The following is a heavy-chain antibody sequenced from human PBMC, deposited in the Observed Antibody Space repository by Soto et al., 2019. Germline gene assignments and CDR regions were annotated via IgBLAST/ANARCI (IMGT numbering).Heavy chain of an antibody. Sequence: GGSLRLSCAASGFTFSSYAMHWVRQAPGKGLEWVAVISYDGSNKYYADSVKGRFTISRDNSKNTLYLQMNSLRAEDTAVYYCARQQTKTSYDYVWGSYRYRNYYYGMDVWGQGTTVTVSS. D-gene: IGHD3-16*02. CDR3: ARQQTKTSYDYVWGSYRYRNYYYGMDV. CDR1: GFTFSSYA. V-gene: IGHV3-30-3*01. CDR2: ISYDGSNK. J-gene: IGHJ6*02.